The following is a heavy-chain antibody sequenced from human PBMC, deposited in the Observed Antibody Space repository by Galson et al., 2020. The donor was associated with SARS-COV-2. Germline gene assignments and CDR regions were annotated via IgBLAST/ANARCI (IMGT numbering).Heavy chain of an antibody. D-gene: IGHD3-9*01. V-gene: IGHV4-39*01. J-gene: IGHJ4*02. CDR2: IYYTESN. Sequence: SQTLSLICTVSGGSISSSNYYWGWVRQPPGEGLEWIGSIYYTESNYYNPSLTSRVTMSVDTSRNQFSLKLSSVTAADTAVYYCARQILTGYYSFYYFDFWGQGTLVTVSS. CDR3: ARQILTGYYSFYYFDF. CDR1: GGSISSSNYY.